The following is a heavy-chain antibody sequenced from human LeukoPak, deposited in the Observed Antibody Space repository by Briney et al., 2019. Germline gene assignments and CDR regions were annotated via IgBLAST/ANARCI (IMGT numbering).Heavy chain of an antibody. Sequence: PGGSLRLSCAASGFTFSSYGMSWVRQAPGKGLEWVSAISGSGGSTYYADSVKGRFTISRDNSKNTLYLQMNSLRAEGTAVYYCAKGVIAVAGTTLFDYWGQGTLVTVSS. CDR3: AKGVIAVAGTTLFDY. J-gene: IGHJ4*02. CDR1: GFTFSSYG. CDR2: ISGSGGST. D-gene: IGHD6-19*01. V-gene: IGHV3-23*01.